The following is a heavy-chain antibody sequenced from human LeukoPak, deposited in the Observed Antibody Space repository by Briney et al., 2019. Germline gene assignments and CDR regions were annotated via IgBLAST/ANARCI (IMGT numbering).Heavy chain of an antibody. D-gene: IGHD6-13*01. CDR3: AKDLIAAAGRGYYFDY. CDR1: GFTFSSYA. J-gene: IGHJ4*02. V-gene: IGHV3-23*01. Sequence: PGGSLRLFCAASGFTFSSYAMSWVRQAPGKGLEWVSAISGSGGSTYYADSVKGRFTISRDNSKNTLYLQMNSLRAEDTAVYYCAKDLIAAAGRGYYFDYWGQGTLVTVSS. CDR2: ISGSGGST.